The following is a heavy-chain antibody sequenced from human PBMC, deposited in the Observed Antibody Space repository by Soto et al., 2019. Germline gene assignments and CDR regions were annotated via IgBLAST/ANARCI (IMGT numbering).Heavy chain of an antibody. V-gene: IGHV3-30-3*01. CDR2: ISYDGSNK. Sequence: QVQLVESGGGVVQPGRSLRLSCAASGFTFSSYAMHWVRQAPGKGLEWVAVISYDGSNKYYADSVKGRFTISRDNSKNTLYLQMNSLRAEDTAVYYCARDYHIVVVTAVDYWGQGTLVTVSS. CDR1: GFTFSSYA. D-gene: IGHD2-21*02. J-gene: IGHJ4*02. CDR3: ARDYHIVVVTAVDY.